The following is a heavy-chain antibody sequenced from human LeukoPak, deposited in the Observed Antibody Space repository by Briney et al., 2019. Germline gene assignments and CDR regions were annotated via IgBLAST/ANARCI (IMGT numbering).Heavy chain of an antibody. CDR2: ISGSGSST. J-gene: IGHJ5*02. V-gene: IGHV3-23*01. CDR3: AKLGNGNVWGTYRDNWFDP. D-gene: IGHD3-16*02. Sequence: GGSLRLSCVGSGFTFSNYAVTWVRQAPGKGLEWVSGISGSGSSTYYADSVKGQFTISRDNSKNAVYLQVNSLSAEDTAVYYCAKLGNGNVWGTYRDNWFDPRGQGTLVTVSS. CDR1: GFTFSNYA.